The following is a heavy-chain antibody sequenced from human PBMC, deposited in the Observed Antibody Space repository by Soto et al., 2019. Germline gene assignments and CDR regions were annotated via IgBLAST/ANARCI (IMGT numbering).Heavy chain of an antibody. V-gene: IGHV1-69*12. Sequence: QVQLVQSGAEVKKPGSSVKVSCKASGGTFSTYTISWVRQAPGQGLEWMGGIIPIFGTANYAQKFQGRVKITADVSTSTAYVELSSLRSEDTAVYYCARLPTVVLFDYWGQGTLVTVSS. CDR3: ARLPTVVLFDY. D-gene: IGHD4-17*01. CDR1: GGTFSTYT. CDR2: IIPIFGTA. J-gene: IGHJ4*02.